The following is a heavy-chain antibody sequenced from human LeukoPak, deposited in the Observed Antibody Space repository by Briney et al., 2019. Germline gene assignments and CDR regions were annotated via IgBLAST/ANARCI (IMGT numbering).Heavy chain of an antibody. CDR3: ASVGLGDRKWSIDY. J-gene: IGHJ4*02. Sequence: PGGSLRLSCAASRIPYSSYEMNWVRQAPGQALEQASYISGGGETMYYADSVKGRFTISRDNAKKSLYLQMTTLRADDTAVHHCASVGLGDRKWSIDYWGQRTLVTVSS. CDR1: RIPYSSYE. V-gene: IGHV3-48*03. CDR2: ISGGGETM. D-gene: IGHD2-21*02.